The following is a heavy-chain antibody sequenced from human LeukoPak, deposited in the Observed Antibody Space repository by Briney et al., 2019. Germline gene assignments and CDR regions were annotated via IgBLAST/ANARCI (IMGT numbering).Heavy chain of an antibody. V-gene: IGHV3-21*01. CDR1: GFTFSTYG. Sequence: GGPLRLSCAASGFTFSTYGMSWVRQAPGKGLEWVSSISSSSSYIYYADSVKGRFTISRDNAKNSLYLQMNSLRAEDTAVYYCAPNPYSSGYWVEVGWGQGTLVTVSS. CDR3: APNPYSSGYWVEVG. CDR2: ISSSSSYI. J-gene: IGHJ4*02. D-gene: IGHD3-22*01.